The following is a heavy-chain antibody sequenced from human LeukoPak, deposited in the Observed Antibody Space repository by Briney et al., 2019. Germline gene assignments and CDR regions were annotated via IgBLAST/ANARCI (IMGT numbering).Heavy chain of an antibody. V-gene: IGHV4-61*02. D-gene: IGHD5-18*01. CDR1: GGSISSGSYY. CDR2: IYTSGST. J-gene: IGHJ5*02. CDR3: ARVRIQLFWFDP. Sequence: SQTLSLTCTVSGGSISSGSYYWRWIRQPAGTELEWIGRIYTSGSTNYNPSLKSRVTISVDTSKSQFSLKLSSVTAADTAVYYCARVRIQLFWFDPWGQGTLVTVSS.